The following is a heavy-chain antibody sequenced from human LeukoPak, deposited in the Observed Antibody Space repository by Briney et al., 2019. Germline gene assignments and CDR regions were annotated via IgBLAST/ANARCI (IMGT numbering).Heavy chain of an antibody. V-gene: IGHV1-69*06. CDR2: IIPIFGTA. D-gene: IGHD1-26*01. CDR3: ASDLDSGSHWGAS. CDR1: GGTFSSYA. Sequence: SVKVSCKASGGTFSSYAISWVRQAPGQGLEWMGGIIPIFGTANYAQKFQGRVTITADKSTSTAYMELSSLRSEDTAVYYCASDLDSGSHWGASWGQGTLVTVSS. J-gene: IGHJ5*02.